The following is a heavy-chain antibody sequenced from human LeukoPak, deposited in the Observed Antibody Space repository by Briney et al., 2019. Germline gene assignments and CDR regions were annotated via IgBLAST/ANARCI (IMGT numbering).Heavy chain of an antibody. D-gene: IGHD6-13*01. V-gene: IGHV1-69*04. Sequence: ASVKVSCKASGCTFSSYAISWVRQAPGQGLEWMGRIIPILGIANYAQKFQGRVTITADKSTSTAYMELSSLRSEDTAVYYCARVPYSSSWEADYWGQGTLVTVSS. J-gene: IGHJ4*02. CDR3: ARVPYSSSWEADY. CDR2: IIPILGIA. CDR1: GCTFSSYA.